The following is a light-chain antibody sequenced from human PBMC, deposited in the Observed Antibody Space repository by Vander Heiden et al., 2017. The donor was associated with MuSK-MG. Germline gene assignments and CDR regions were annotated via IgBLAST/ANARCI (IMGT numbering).Light chain of an antibody. CDR2: DAY. V-gene: IGKV1-39*01. J-gene: IGKJ3*01. Sequence: DDKKTKSPSSLSASVGDRVTITCRASQSISRYLNWYQHKPGNAPKLLIYDAYSLQSGVPSRFSGSGSGTDFTLTISSLQPEDFATYYCQQSYSTPFTFGPGTKVDIK. CDR1: QSISRY. CDR3: QQSYSTPFT.